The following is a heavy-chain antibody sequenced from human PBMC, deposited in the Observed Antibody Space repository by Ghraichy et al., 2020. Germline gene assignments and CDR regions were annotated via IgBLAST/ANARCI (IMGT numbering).Heavy chain of an antibody. CDR3: ARGGGDSGRSKSWGDAFDI. Sequence: ASVKVSCKASGYTFTSYYMHWVRQAPGQGLEWMGIINPNGGSTSYAQKFQGRVTMTRDTSTSTVYMELSSLRSEDTAVYYCARGGGDSGRSKSWGDAFDIWGQGTMVTVSS. D-gene: IGHD1-26*01. J-gene: IGHJ3*02. V-gene: IGHV1-46*01. CDR2: INPNGGST. CDR1: GYTFTSYY.